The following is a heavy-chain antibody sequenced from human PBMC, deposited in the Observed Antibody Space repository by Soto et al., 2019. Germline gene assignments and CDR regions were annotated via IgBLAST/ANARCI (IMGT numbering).Heavy chain of an antibody. J-gene: IGHJ4*02. Sequence: QVQLVQSGAEVKKPESSVKVSCKAPGGTFSTYAISWVRQAPGQGLEWMGGIIPMFGTANYAQWFQDRVPITADESTNTVYMELSSLRSEDTAVYFCASGIQLWLRRINNGYSGWGQGTLVTVSS. CDR2: IIPMFGTA. D-gene: IGHD5-18*01. CDR3: ASGIQLWLRRINNGYSG. V-gene: IGHV1-69*12. CDR1: GGTFSTYA.